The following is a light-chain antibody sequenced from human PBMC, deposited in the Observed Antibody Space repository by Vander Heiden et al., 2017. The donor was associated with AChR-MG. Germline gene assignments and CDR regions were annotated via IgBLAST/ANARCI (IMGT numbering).Light chain of an antibody. CDR2: DAS. CDR3: QQRSNGLT. J-gene: IGKJ4*01. CDR1: QSVGRT. Sequence: EIVLTQSPVTLSLSPGQRATLSCRASQSVGRTLAWYQQKPGQAPRLLIYDASNRATGIPARFSGSGSGTDFTLTISSLEPEDFAVYYCQQRSNGLTFGGGTKVEFK. V-gene: IGKV3-11*01.